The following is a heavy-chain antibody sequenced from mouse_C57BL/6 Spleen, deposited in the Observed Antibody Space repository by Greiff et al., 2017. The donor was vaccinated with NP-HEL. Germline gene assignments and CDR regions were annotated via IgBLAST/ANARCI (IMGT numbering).Heavy chain of an antibody. CDR3: ARRKMGNWGYFDY. CDR1: GYAFSSSW. Sequence: QVQLQQSGPELVKPGASVKISCKASGYAFSSSWMNWVKQRPGKGLEWIGRIYPGDGDTNYNGKFKGKATLTADKSSSTAYMQLSSLTSEDSAVYFCARRKMGNWGYFDYWGQGTTLTVSS. J-gene: IGHJ2*01. CDR2: IYPGDGDT. V-gene: IGHV1-82*01. D-gene: IGHD4-1*01.